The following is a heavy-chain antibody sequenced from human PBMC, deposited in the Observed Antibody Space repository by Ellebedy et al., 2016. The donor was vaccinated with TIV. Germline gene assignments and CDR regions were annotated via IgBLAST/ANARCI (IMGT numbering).Heavy chain of an antibody. CDR3: AKDTIAVAVGDS. Sequence: MPSETLSLTYTVSGGSINNTNSYWGWVRQPPGKGLEWIGAIFYTGKTYSNPSLKGRVTISVARSKNQFSLNLNSVTAADTAVYFCAKDTIAVAVGDSWGQGTLVTVSS. V-gene: IGHV4-39*07. CDR1: GGSINNTNSY. D-gene: IGHD2-21*01. CDR2: IFYTGKT. J-gene: IGHJ4*02.